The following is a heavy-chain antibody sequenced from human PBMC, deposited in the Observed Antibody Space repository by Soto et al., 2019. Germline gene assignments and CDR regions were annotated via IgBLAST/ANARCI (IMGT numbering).Heavy chain of an antibody. J-gene: IGHJ4*02. V-gene: IGHV2-5*02. CDR1: GFSLSTCGVG. CDR2: IYWDDDK. CDR3: AHRRMRGYDSLFDY. D-gene: IGHD5-12*01. Sequence: QITLKESGPTLVKPTQTLTLTCTFSGFSLSTCGVGVGWIRQPPGKALEWLALIYWDDDKRYSPSLKSRLTITKDTSKNQVVTTMTNMDPVDTATYYCAHRRMRGYDSLFDYWGQVTLVTVSS.